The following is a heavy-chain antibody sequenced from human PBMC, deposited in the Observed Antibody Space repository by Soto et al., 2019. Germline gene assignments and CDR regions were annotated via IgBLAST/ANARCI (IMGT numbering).Heavy chain of an antibody. CDR2: ISSSSSTI. J-gene: IGHJ3*02. D-gene: IGHD3-3*01. CDR3: ARDSRTTIFGVGPQVGAFDI. CDR1: GFTFSSYS. Sequence: HPGGSLRLSCAASGFTFSSYSMNWVRQAPGKGLEWVSYISSSSSTIYYADSVKGRFTISRDNAKNSLYLQMNSLRAEDTAVYYCARDSRTTIFGVGPQVGAFDIWGQGTMVTVSS. V-gene: IGHV3-48*01.